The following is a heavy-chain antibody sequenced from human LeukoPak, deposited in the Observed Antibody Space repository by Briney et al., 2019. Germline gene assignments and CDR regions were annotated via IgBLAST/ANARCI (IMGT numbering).Heavy chain of an antibody. D-gene: IGHD4-17*01. V-gene: IGHV3-23*01. CDR2: ISGTNDNT. CDR3: AKGRGTTVTSAANY. CDR1: GFTFSSYA. Sequence: GGSLRLSCAASGFTFSSYAMSWVRQAAGRELECASGISGTNDNTYYADSVKDRFTISRDNSTNTLSLQMNSLRAEDTAVYYCAKGRGTTVTSAANYWGQGTLVTVSS. J-gene: IGHJ4*02.